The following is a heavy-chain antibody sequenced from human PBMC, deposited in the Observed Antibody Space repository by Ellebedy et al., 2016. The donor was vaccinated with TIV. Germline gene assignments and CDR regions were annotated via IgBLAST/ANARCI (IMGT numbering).Heavy chain of an antibody. CDR2: ISYSGSA. CDR1: GGSISPYY. Sequence: MLSETLSLTCTVSGGSISPYYWSWIRQPPGKGLEWIGYISYSGSANYNPSLTSRVTISVDTSKNHFSLRLTSVTAADTAVYYCARVVWQQPVSYALDIWGQGTMVTVSS. D-gene: IGHD6-13*01. J-gene: IGHJ3*02. CDR3: ARVVWQQPVSYALDI. V-gene: IGHV4-59*01.